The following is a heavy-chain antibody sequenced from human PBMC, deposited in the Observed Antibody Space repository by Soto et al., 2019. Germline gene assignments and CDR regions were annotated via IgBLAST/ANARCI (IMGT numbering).Heavy chain of an antibody. CDR2: ISSSSNSI. CDR1: GFTFSSYS. J-gene: IGHJ4*02. Sequence: PGGSLRLSCAASGFTFSSYSMNWVRQAPGSGPEWVSYISSSSNSIYYADSVKGRFTISRDNAKNSLHLQMNSLRSEDTAVYYCATDHLDFWSGYYIGWGQGTLVTVSS. V-gene: IGHV3-48*01. CDR3: ATDHLDFWSGYYIG. D-gene: IGHD3-3*01.